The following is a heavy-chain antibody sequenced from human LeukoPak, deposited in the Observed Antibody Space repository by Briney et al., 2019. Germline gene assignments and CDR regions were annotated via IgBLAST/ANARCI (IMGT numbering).Heavy chain of an antibody. CDR3: ARMPYSSGWARFDY. Sequence: ASVKVSCKASGGTFSSYAISWVRQAPGQGLEWMGGIIPIFGTANYAQKFQGRVTITADESTSTAYMELSSLRSEDTAVYYCARMPYSSGWARFDYWGQGTLVTVSS. D-gene: IGHD6-19*01. CDR2: IIPIFGTA. CDR1: GGTFSSYA. V-gene: IGHV1-69*13. J-gene: IGHJ4*02.